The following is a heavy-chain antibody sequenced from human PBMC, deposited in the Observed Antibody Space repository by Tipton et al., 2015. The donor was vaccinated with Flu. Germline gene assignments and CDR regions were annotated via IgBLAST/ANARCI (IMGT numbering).Heavy chain of an antibody. CDR2: ISGSGGRT. V-gene: IGHV3-23*01. Sequence: SLRLSCAASGFDFHRSAMHWVRQAPGKGLEWVSTISGSGGRTCGRTCYADSVKGRFTISRDNSKNTLYLQMNSLRAEDTAIYYCAKVIPELVAGLDYWGRGTLVTVSS. CDR3: AKVIPELVAGLDY. J-gene: IGHJ4*02. CDR1: GFDFHRSA. D-gene: IGHD6-19*01.